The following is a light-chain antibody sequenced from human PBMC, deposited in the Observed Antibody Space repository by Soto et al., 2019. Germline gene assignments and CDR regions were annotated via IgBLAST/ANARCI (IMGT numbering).Light chain of an antibody. Sequence: QSVLTQSPSASASLGASVKLTCTLSRGHSSYAIAWHQQQPEKGPRYLMKLNSDGSHSKGDGIPDRFSGSSSGAERYLTISSVQSEDEADYYCQTWGTGIQVFGGGTQLTVL. CDR2: LNSDGSH. V-gene: IGLV4-69*01. J-gene: IGLJ7*01. CDR1: RGHSSYA. CDR3: QTWGTGIQV.